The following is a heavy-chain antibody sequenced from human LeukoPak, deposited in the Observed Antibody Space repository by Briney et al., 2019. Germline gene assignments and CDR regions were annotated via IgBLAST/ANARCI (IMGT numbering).Heavy chain of an antibody. V-gene: IGHV5-51*01. CDR2: IYPGDSDT. D-gene: IGHD4-23*01. Sequence: GESLQISCKGSGYSFTRNWIGWVRPMPGKGLEWMAIIYPGDSDTRYSPSFQGQVTISADKSINTAYLQWSSLKASDTAMYYCARRVVNNRNWYFDLWGRGTLVTVSS. J-gene: IGHJ2*01. CDR1: GYSFTRNW. CDR3: ARRVVNNRNWYFDL.